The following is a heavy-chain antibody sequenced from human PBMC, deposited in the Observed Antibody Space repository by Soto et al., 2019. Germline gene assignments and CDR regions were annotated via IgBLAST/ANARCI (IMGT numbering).Heavy chain of an antibody. CDR3: ARASGYYDFWSGSENWFDP. Sequence: AASVKVSCKASGYTFTGYYMHWVRQAPGQGLEWMGWINPNSGGTNYAQKFQGWVTMTRDTSISTAYMELSRLRSDDTAVYYCARASGYYDFWSGSENWFDPWGQGTLVTVSS. J-gene: IGHJ5*02. D-gene: IGHD3-3*01. V-gene: IGHV1-2*04. CDR1: GYTFTGYY. CDR2: INPNSGGT.